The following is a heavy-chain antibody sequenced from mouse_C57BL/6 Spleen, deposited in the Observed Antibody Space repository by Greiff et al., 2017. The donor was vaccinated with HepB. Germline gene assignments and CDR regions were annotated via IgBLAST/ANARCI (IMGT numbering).Heavy chain of an antibody. CDR1: GYTFTSYW. D-gene: IGHD1-1*01. CDR2: IDPNSGGT. J-gene: IGHJ1*03. CDR3: ARGEVSIDYYGSSGYFDV. Sequence: QVQLQQPGAELVKPGASVKLSCKASGYTFTSYWMHWVKQRPGRGLEWIGRIDPNSGGTKYNEKFKSKATLTVDKPSSTAYMPLSSLTSEDSAVYYGARGEVSIDYYGSSGYFDVWGTGTTVTVSS. V-gene: IGHV1-72*01.